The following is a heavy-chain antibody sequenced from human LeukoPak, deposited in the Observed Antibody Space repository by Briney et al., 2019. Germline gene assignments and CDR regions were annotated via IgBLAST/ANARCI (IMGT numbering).Heavy chain of an antibody. J-gene: IGHJ4*02. Sequence: GGSLRLSCAASGFTFSTYWMHWVRQAPGKGLEWVAVISYDGSNKYYADSVKGRFTISRDNSKNTLYLQMNSLRAEDTAVYYCARDYYGSGSLDYWGQGTLVTVSS. V-gene: IGHV3-30-3*01. CDR2: ISYDGSNK. D-gene: IGHD3-10*01. CDR3: ARDYYGSGSLDY. CDR1: GFTFSTYW.